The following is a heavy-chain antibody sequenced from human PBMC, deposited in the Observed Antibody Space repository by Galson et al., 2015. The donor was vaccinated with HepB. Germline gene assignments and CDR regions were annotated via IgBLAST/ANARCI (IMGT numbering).Heavy chain of an antibody. CDR2: LKSKTDGGTT. CDR3: TTDWGEWGYSSSWYSLGY. V-gene: IGHV3-15*01. D-gene: IGHD6-13*01. J-gene: IGHJ4*02. CDR1: GFTFSNAW. Sequence: SLRLSCAASGFTFSNAWMSWVRQTPGKGLEWVGRLKSKTDGGTTDYAAPAKGRFTISRDDSKNTLYLQMSSLKTEDTAVYFCTTDWGEWGYSSSWYSLGYWGQGTLVTVSS.